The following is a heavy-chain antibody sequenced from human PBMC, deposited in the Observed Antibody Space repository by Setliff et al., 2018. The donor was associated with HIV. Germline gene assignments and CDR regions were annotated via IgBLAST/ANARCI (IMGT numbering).Heavy chain of an antibody. CDR3: ARDTPSYSSGWYVTPNFDY. V-gene: IGHV1-18*03. CDR1: GYTFTSYG. D-gene: IGHD6-19*01. J-gene: IGHJ4*02. Sequence: ASVKVSCKASGYTFTSYGISWVRQAPGQGLEWMGWISAYNGNTNYAQKLQGRVTMTTDTSTSTAYMELRSLRSDDMAVYYCARDTPSYSSGWYVTPNFDYWGQGTLVTVS. CDR2: ISAYNGNT.